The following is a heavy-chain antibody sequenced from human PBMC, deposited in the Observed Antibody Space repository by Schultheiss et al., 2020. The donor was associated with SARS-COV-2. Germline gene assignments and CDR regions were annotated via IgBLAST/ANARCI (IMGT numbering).Heavy chain of an antibody. CDR2: INHSGST. CDR3: ARGRYCSSTSCYPKVFHY. CDR1: GGSFSGYY. D-gene: IGHD2-2*01. Sequence: SETLSLTCAVYGGSFSGYYWSWIRQPPGKGLEWIGEINHSGSTNYNPSLKSRVTISVDTSKNQFSLKLSSVTAADTAVYYCARGRYCSSTSCYPKVFHYWGQGTLVTFSS. V-gene: IGHV4-34*01. J-gene: IGHJ4*02.